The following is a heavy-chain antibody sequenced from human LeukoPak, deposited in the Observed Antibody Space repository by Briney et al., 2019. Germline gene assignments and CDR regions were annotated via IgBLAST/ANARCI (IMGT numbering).Heavy chain of an antibody. CDR3: AKDSLWFGSSTRGGYYYYGMDV. D-gene: IGHD3-10*01. Sequence: PGGSLRLSCAASGFTFSSYAMSWVRQAPGKGLEWVSAISGSGGSTYYADSVKGRFTISRDNSKNTLYLQMNSLRAEDTAVYYCAKDSLWFGSSTRGGYYYYGMDVWGQGTTVTVSS. J-gene: IGHJ6*02. CDR1: GFTFSSYA. V-gene: IGHV3-23*01. CDR2: ISGSGGST.